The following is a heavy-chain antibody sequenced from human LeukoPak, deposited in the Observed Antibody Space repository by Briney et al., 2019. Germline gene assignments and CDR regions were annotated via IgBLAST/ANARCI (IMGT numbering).Heavy chain of an antibody. CDR3: ARGRYGWLPFDY. Sequence: SETLSLTCTVSGGSICSYYWSWIRQPPGKGLEWIGYIYYSGSTNYNPSLKSRVTISVDTSKNQFTLKLSAVTAADTAVYYCARGRYGWLPFDYWGQGTLVTVSS. D-gene: IGHD3-16*01. CDR1: GGSICSYY. CDR2: IYYSGST. V-gene: IGHV4-59*01. J-gene: IGHJ4*02.